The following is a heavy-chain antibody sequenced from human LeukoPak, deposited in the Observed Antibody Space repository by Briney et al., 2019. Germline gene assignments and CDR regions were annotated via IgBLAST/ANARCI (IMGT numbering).Heavy chain of an antibody. CDR1: GFIFSSYW. D-gene: IGHD2/OR15-2a*01. J-gene: IGHJ6*02. V-gene: IGHV3-7*03. CDR2: IKQDGSEK. CDR3: ARLIVIPGGIDV. Sequence: PGGSLRLSCAASGFIFSSYWMSWVRQAPGEGLEWVANIKQDGSEKYYVDSVKGRFTISRDNAKNSLYLQMNSLRAEDTAVYYCARLIVIPGGIDVWGQGTTVTVSS.